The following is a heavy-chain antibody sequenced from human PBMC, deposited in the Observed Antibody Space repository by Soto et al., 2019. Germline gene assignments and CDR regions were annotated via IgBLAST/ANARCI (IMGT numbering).Heavy chain of an antibody. CDR3: ARDAWLNYYYYGMDV. J-gene: IGHJ6*02. CDR2: ISSSSSYI. CDR1: GFTFSSYS. V-gene: IGHV3-21*01. D-gene: IGHD6-19*01. Sequence: EVQLVESGGGLVKPGGSLRLSYAASGFTFSSYSMNWVRQAPGKGLEWVSSISSSSSYIYYADSVKGRFTISRDNAKNSLYLQMNSLRAEDTAVYYCARDAWLNYYYYGMDVWGQGTTVTVSS.